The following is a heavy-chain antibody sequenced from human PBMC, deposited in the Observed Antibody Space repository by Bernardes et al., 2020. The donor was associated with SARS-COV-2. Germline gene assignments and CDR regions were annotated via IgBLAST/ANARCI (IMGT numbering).Heavy chain of an antibody. D-gene: IGHD6-13*01. CDR3: ARDSAVAAAGGPNYYYYGKDV. J-gene: IGHJ6*02. Sequence: ETRSLTCAVSNGSTGSPNSYWAWIRQPPGKGLEWIGSIFYNGNTYYNPSLRSRIALSLGTSKNLVSLKLRSVTAADTAVYYCARDSAVAAAGGPNYYYYGKDVWGQGTTVTVSS. CDR1: NGSTGSPNSY. CDR2: IFYNGNT. V-gene: IGHV4-39*02.